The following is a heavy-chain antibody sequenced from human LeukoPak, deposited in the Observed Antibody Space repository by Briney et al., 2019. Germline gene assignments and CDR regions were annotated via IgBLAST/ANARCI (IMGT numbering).Heavy chain of an antibody. D-gene: IGHD3-10*01. CDR1: GGSISSYY. CDR3: ARAYGSGDY. CDR2: IYYSGST. J-gene: IGHJ4*02. Sequence: SSETLSLTCTVSGGSISSYYWSWIRQPPGKGLEWIGYIYYSGSTNYNPSLKSRVTIAVDTSKNQFSLKLSSVTAADTAVYYCARAYGSGDYWGQGTLVTVSS. V-gene: IGHV4-59*12.